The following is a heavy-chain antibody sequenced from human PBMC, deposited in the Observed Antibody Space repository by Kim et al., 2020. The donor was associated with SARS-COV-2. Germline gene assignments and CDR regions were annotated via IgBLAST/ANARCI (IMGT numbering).Heavy chain of an antibody. CDR3: AKILVYYYDSSGVPFDY. J-gene: IGHJ4*02. V-gene: IGHV3-23*01. D-gene: IGHD3-22*01. Sequence: KGRFTISRDNSKNPLYLQMNSLRAEDTAVYYCAKILVYYYDSSGVPFDYWGQGALVTVSS.